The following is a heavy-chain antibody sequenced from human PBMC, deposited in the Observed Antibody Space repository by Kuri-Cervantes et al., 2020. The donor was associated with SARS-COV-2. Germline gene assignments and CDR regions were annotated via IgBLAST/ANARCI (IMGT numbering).Heavy chain of an antibody. D-gene: IGHD1/OR15-1a*01. CDR3: ARETQQFDY. J-gene: IGHJ4*02. CDR1: GGSISSGDYY. V-gene: IGHV4-31*02. Sequence: SCTVSGGSISSGDYYWSWIRQPPGKGLEWIGYIYYSGGTYYNPSLKSRVTISVDTSKNQFSLKLSSVTAADTAVYYCARETQQFDYWGQGTLVTVSS. CDR2: IYYSGGT.